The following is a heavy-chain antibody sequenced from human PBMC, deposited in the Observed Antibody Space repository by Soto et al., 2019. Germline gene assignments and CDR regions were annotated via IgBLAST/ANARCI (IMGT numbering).Heavy chain of an antibody. V-gene: IGHV4-59*01. J-gene: IGHJ4*02. CDR2: FCYTGST. CDR1: GGSISGRC. CDR3: AKSHYDSSGYPPGPFDY. Sequence: SETLSLTCTVSGGSISGRCWSWVRQSPGKGLEWIGYFCYTGSTNYNPSLKSRVTISVDRSKTQCSLKLTSVTAADTAVYYCAKSHYDSSGYPPGPFDYWGQGTLVTVSS. D-gene: IGHD3-22*01.